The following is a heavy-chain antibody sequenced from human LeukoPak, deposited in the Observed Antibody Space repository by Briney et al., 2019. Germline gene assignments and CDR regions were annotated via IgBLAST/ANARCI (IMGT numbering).Heavy chain of an antibody. V-gene: IGHV3-48*04. J-gene: IGHJ4*02. CDR2: ISSSSSTI. CDR1: GFTFSRYS. Sequence: GGSLRHSCAASGFTFSRYSIDWVRQAPGKGLEWLSYISSSSSTIYYADSVKGRFTISRDNAKNSVYLQMNSLRAEDTAVYYCARVWSSGYTKDYWGQGTLVTVSS. CDR3: ARVWSSGYTKDY. D-gene: IGHD3-22*01.